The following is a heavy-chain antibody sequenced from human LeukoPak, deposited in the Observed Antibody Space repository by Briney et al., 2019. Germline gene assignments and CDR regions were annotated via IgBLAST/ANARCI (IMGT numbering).Heavy chain of an antibody. Sequence: PGRSLRHSCAASGFTFSSYGMHWVRQAPGKGLEWVAVMWYDGSNKYYADSVKGRFTISRDNSKNTLYLQMNSLRAEDTAVYYCARDPSSSWLDYWGQGTLVTVSS. CDR1: GFTFSSYG. CDR3: ARDPSSSWLDY. D-gene: IGHD6-13*01. V-gene: IGHV3-33*01. CDR2: MWYDGSNK. J-gene: IGHJ4*02.